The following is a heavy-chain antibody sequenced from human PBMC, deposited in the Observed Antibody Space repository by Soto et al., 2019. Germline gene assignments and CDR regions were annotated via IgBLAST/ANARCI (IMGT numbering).Heavy chain of an antibody. Sequence: SETLSLTCTVSGGSISSYYWSWIRQPAGKGLEWIGRIYTSGSTNYNPSLKSRVTMSVDTSKNQFSLKLSSVTAADTAVYYCARVYISGWLYYFDYWGQGTLVTVSS. D-gene: IGHD6-19*01. CDR3: ARVYISGWLYYFDY. V-gene: IGHV4-4*07. CDR1: GGSISSYY. J-gene: IGHJ4*02. CDR2: IYTSGST.